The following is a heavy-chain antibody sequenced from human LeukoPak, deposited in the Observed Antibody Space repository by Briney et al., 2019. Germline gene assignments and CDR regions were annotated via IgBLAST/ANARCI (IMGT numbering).Heavy chain of an antibody. CDR2: VWDAGTNT. V-gene: IGHV3-33*01. Sequence: GGSLRLSCAASGFTFSNYAMHWVRQAPGKGLEWVAAVWDAGTNTHYADSVKGRVTISRDNSKDTVYLQMNSLRAEDTAVYYCTRAPIGAAGPFDFWGQGTLVTVSS. CDR3: TRAPIGAAGPFDF. J-gene: IGHJ4*02. D-gene: IGHD6-13*01. CDR1: GFTFSNYA.